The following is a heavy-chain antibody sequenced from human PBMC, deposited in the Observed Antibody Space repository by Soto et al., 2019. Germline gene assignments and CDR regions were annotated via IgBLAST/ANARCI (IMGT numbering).Heavy chain of an antibody. J-gene: IGHJ5*02. Sequence: QVQLQQWGAGLLKPSETLSLTCAVYGGSFSGYYWSWIRQPPGKGLEWIGEINHSGSTNYNPSLMSRVTISVDTSKNQFSLKLSSVTAADTAVYYCASIEAAGNWFDPWGQGTLVTVSS. CDR2: INHSGST. CDR1: GGSFSGYY. CDR3: ASIEAAGNWFDP. D-gene: IGHD6-13*01. V-gene: IGHV4-34*01.